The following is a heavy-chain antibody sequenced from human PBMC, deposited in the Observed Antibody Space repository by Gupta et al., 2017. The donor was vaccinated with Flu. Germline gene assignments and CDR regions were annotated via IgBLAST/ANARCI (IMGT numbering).Heavy chain of an antibody. CDR3: ARNLAAAGTEGYYYGMDV. CDR2: INPSGGST. Sequence: QVQLVQSGAEVKKPGASVKVSCKASGYTFTSYYMHWVRQPPGQGLEWMGIINPSGGSTSYAQKFQGRVTMTRDTSTSTVYMELSSLRSEDTAVYYCARNLAAAGTEGYYYGMDVWGQGTTVTVSS. J-gene: IGHJ6*02. V-gene: IGHV1-46*03. D-gene: IGHD6-13*01. CDR1: GYTFTSYY.